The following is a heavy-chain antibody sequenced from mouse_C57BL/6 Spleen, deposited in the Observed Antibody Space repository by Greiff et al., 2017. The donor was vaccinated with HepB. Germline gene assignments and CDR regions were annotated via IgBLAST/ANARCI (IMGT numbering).Heavy chain of an antibody. CDR3: ARGFITTVVAYFDY. V-gene: IGHV5-16*01. CDR1: GFTFSDYY. J-gene: IGHJ2*01. D-gene: IGHD1-1*01. Sequence: VKLMESEGGLVQPGSSMKLSCTASGFTFSDYYMAWVRQVPEKGLEWVANINYDGSSTYYLDSLKSRFIISRDNAKNILYLQMSSLKSEDTATYYCARGFITTVVAYFDYWGQGTTLTVSS. CDR2: INYDGSST.